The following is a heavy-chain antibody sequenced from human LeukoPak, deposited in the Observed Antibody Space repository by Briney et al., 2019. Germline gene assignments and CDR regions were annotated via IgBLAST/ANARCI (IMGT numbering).Heavy chain of an antibody. V-gene: IGHV3-73*01. J-gene: IGHJ4*02. CDR1: GFSFSDAA. Sequence: GGSLRLSCAASGFSFSDAAIHWVRQGSGKGLEWVGRIRSETMSYATTYIASVKGRFTISRDDSKNMTYLQMNSLKTEDTAVYYCSRLGWVVRGVDSPENYWGQGTQVTVSS. CDR3: SRLGWVVRGVDSPENY. CDR2: IRSETMSYAT. D-gene: IGHD3-10*01.